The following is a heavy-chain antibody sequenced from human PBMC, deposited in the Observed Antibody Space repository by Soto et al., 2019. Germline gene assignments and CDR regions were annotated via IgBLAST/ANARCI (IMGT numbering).Heavy chain of an antibody. J-gene: IGHJ3*02. CDR2: ISSSSSTI. D-gene: IGHD4-17*01. V-gene: IGHV3-48*02. CDR3: ARDSLDYGGNSNDAFDI. Sequence: GGSLRLSCAASGFTFSSYSMNWVRQAPGKGLELVSYISSSSSTIYYADSVKGRFTISRDNAKNSLYLQMNSLRDEDTAVYYCARDSLDYGGNSNDAFDIWGQGTMVTVSS. CDR1: GFTFSSYS.